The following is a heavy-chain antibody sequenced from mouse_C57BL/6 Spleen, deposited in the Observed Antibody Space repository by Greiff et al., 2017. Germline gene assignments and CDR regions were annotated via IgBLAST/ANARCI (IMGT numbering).Heavy chain of an antibody. CDR1: GFTFSDYG. J-gene: IGHJ4*01. Sequence: EVQGVESGGGLVKPGGSLKLSCAASGFTFSDYGMHWVRQAPEKGLEWVAYISSGSCTIYYADTVKGRFTIARDNAKNTLFLQMTSLRSEDTAMYYCARGGYYDSYYYAMDYWGQGTSVTVSS. D-gene: IGHD2-4*01. V-gene: IGHV5-17*01. CDR3: ARGGYYDSYYYAMDY. CDR2: ISSGSCTI.